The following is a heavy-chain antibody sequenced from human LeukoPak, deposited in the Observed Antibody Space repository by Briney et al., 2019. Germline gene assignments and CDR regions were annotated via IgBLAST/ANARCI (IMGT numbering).Heavy chain of an antibody. Sequence: SVKVSCKASGGTFSTYAISWVRRAPGQGLEWMGGIIPVLRSAHYAQKFQGRVTITADESTTTAYMELSSLRAEDTAVYYCAKGGAPLVGATHFDYWGQGTLVTVSS. J-gene: IGHJ4*02. CDR3: AKGGAPLVGATHFDY. CDR1: GGTFSTYA. V-gene: IGHV1-69*13. CDR2: IIPVLRSA. D-gene: IGHD1-26*01.